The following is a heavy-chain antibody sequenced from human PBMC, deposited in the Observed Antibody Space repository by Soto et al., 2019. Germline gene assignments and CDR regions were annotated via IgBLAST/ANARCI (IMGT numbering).Heavy chain of an antibody. J-gene: IGHJ4*02. Sequence: QVQLVQSGAEVKKPGASVKVSCKASGYTFTSYGISWVRQAPGQGLEWMGWISAYNGNTNYAQKLQGRVTMTTATTTSTTSMELRSLRSNDTAVYSCARRMDSSSCYDDYWGQGTLVTVSS. CDR3: ARRMDSSSCYDDY. CDR2: ISAYNGNT. V-gene: IGHV1-18*01. D-gene: IGHD6-13*01. CDR1: GYTFTSYG.